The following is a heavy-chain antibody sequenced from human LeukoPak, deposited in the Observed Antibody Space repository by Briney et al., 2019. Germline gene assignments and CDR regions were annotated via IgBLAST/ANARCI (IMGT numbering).Heavy chain of an antibody. CDR2: IHYSGST. J-gene: IGHJ4*02. V-gene: IGHV4-59*01. Sequence: PSETLSLTCTVSGGSISSYYWSWLRQPPGKGLEWIGYIHYSGSTNYNPSLKSRVTISVDTSKNQFSLKLSSVTAADTAVYYCAREGAYSSSFNYWGQGTLVTVSS. D-gene: IGHD6-13*01. CDR1: GGSISSYY. CDR3: AREGAYSSSFNY.